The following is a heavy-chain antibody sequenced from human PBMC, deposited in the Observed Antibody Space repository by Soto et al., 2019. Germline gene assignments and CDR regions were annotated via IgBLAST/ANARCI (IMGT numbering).Heavy chain of an antibody. D-gene: IGHD1-26*01. V-gene: IGHV3-30-3*01. CDR1: GFTFSSYA. CDR3: ARQYSGSYHHYFDY. Sequence: QVQLVESGGGVVQPGRSLRLSCAASGFTFSSYAMHWVRQAPGKGLEWVAVISYDGSNKYYADSVKGRFTIPRDNSKNTLYLQMNSLRAEDTAVYYCARQYSGSYHHYFDYWGQGTLVIVSS. J-gene: IGHJ4*02. CDR2: ISYDGSNK.